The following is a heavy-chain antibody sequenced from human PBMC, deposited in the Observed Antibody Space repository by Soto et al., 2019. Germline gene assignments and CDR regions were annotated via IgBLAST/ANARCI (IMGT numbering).Heavy chain of an antibody. CDR1: GGSISSYC. V-gene: IGHV4-59*01. Sequence: PSETLSLTGTVSGGSISSYCWNWIRQPPGKGMERIGYIYYSGRKNHNPHLKTRVNISVATSKNQFSLNLSSVTAAHTAVYYCAREGVPSPGMDVWGQGTTVTVSS. CDR2: IYYSGRK. CDR3: AREGVPSPGMDV. J-gene: IGHJ6*02. D-gene: IGHD3-16*01.